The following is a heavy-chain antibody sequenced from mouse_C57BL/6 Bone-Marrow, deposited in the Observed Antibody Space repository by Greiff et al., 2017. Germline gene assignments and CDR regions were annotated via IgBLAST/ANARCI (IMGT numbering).Heavy chain of an antibody. CDR3: AKNYGSSLGY. CDR2: LWRGGNT. CDR1: GFSSTSYG. J-gene: IGHJ4*01. D-gene: IGHD1-1*01. Sequence: VQLQQSGPGLVQLSQSLSITCPVLGFSSTSYGVHWVRQSPGKGLEWLGVLWRGGNTVYNAAFMSRLSITKDNSKSQVFFKMNSLQADDTAIYYCAKNYGSSLGYWGQGTSVTVAS. V-gene: IGHV2-5*01.